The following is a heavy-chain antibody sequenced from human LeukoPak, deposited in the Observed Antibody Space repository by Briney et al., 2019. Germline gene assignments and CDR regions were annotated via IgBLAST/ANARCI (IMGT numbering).Heavy chain of an antibody. CDR1: GFTFSSYS. CDR2: ISSSSSYI. J-gene: IGHJ4*02. CDR3: ARVGSGWYFDY. Sequence: GGSLKLSCAASGFTFSSYSMNWVRQAPGKGLEWVSSISSSSSYIYYADSVKGRFTISRDNAKNSLYLQMNSLRAEDTAVYYCARVGSGWYFDYWGQGTLVTVSS. D-gene: IGHD6-19*01. V-gene: IGHV3-21*01.